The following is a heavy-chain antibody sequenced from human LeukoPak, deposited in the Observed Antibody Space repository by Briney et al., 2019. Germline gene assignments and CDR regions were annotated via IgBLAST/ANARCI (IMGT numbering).Heavy chain of an antibody. V-gene: IGHV1-24*01. Sequence: APVKVSCKVSGYTPTELSMHWVRQAPGKGLEWMGGFDPEDGETIYAQKFQGRVTMTEDTSTDTAYMELSSLRSEDTAVYYCAKDRCSNGIGCLYYYMDVWGKGTTVTISS. CDR1: GYTPTELS. CDR3: AKDRCSNGIGCLYYYMDV. CDR2: FDPEDGET. J-gene: IGHJ6*03. D-gene: IGHD2-8*01.